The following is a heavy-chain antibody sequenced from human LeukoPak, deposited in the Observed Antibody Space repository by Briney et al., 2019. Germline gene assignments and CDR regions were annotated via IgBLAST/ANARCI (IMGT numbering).Heavy chain of an antibody. D-gene: IGHD5-24*01. Sequence: NPGGSLRLSCAASGFTFSSYSMNWVRQAPGKGLEWVSSISSSSSYIYYADSVKGRFTISRDNAKNSLYLQMNSLRAEDTAVYYCASSGMATISNYFDYWGQGTLVTVSS. V-gene: IGHV3-21*01. CDR1: GFTFSSYS. J-gene: IGHJ4*02. CDR3: ASSGMATISNYFDY. CDR2: ISSSSSYI.